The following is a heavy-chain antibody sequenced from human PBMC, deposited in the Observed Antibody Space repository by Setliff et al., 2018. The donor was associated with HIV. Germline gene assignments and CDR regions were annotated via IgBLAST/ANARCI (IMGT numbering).Heavy chain of an antibody. V-gene: IGHV4-34*01. D-gene: IGHD4-17*01. CDR3: SAFLVCPVTTQDY. CDR1: GGSFSNYY. Sequence: SETLSLTCTAYGGSFSNYYTNWIRQPPGKGLEWIGELSPTGTTRPNPSLQSRVIISLDTSKNQFPLKLTSLTAADTAIYYCSAFLVCPVTTQDYWGQGTPVTVSS. J-gene: IGHJ4*02. CDR2: LSPTGTT.